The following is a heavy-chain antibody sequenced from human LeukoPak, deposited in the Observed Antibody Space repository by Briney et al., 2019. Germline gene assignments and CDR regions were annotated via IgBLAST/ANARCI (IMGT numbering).Heavy chain of an antibody. D-gene: IGHD6-19*01. J-gene: IGHJ2*01. CDR2: ISVGGDYI. Sequence: PGGSLRLSCEATGFTFSSSPMSWVRQAPGEGLEWVSSISVGGDYIYYADSVRGRFTISRDNSKSTLYLQMNSLRAEDTAVYYCAKIAVSGLWYFDLWGRGTLVTVSS. CDR1: GFTFSSSP. CDR3: AKIAVSGLWYFDL. V-gene: IGHV3-23*01.